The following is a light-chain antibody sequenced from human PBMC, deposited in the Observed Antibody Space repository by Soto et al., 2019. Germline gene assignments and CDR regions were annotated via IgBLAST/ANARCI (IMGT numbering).Light chain of an antibody. CDR3: QQYSDWPLT. J-gene: IGKJ3*01. Sequence: EIVMTQSPATLSVSPGERATLSCRASQSVRRNYLAWYQQKPGQAPRLLIHDISTRAPGIPARFSGSGSGTDFTLTISSLQSEDLAIYFCQQYSDWPLTFGPGTKVDI. CDR2: DIS. V-gene: IGKV3-15*01. CDR1: QSVRRN.